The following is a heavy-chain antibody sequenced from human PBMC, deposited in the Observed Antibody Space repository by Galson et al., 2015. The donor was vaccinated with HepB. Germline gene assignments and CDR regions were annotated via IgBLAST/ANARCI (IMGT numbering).Heavy chain of an antibody. CDR2: INHSGST. V-gene: IGHV4-34*01. CDR1: GGSFSGYY. CDR3: ASRGSFGVPLGAFDI. Sequence: SETLSLTCAVYGGSFSGYYWSWIRQPPGKGLEWIGEINHSGSTNYNPSLKSRVTISVDTSKNQFSLKLSSVTAADTAVYYCASRGSFGVPLGAFDIWGQGTMVTVSS. D-gene: IGHD3-10*01. J-gene: IGHJ3*02.